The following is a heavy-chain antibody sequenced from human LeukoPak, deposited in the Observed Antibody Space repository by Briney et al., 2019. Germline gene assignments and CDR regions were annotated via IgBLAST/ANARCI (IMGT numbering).Heavy chain of an antibody. D-gene: IGHD2-2*01. CDR2: INPNSGGT. V-gene: IGHV1-2*02. Sequence: ASVKVSCKASGYTFTGYYMHWVRQAPGHGLGGMGWINPNSGGTNYAQKFQGRVTMTRDTSISAAYMELSRLRSDDTAVYYCARDPGGAIYYYYGMDVWGQGTTVTVSS. J-gene: IGHJ6*02. CDR1: GYTFTGYY. CDR3: ARDPGGAIYYYYGMDV.